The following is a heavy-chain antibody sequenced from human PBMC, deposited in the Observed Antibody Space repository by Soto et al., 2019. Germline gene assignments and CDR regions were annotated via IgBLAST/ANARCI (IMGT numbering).Heavy chain of an antibody. Sequence: QVQLVEAGGGVVQPGTPLRLSCVGSGFTFRSYVIHWVRQAPGKGLEWVALTSYDGSNKYYDDSVKGRFTISRDNSRNTVDLQMDNLRLEDTALYYCARWGTTGGLDVWGQGTLVSVSS. V-gene: IGHV3-30*19. J-gene: IGHJ4*02. CDR1: GFTFRSYV. D-gene: IGHD3-16*01. CDR3: ARWGTTGGLDV. CDR2: TSYDGSNK.